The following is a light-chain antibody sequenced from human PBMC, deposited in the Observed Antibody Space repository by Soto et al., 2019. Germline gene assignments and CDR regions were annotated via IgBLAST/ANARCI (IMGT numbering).Light chain of an antibody. CDR2: EDN. Sequence: NFMLTQPNSVSESPGKTVTISCTRNSGNIASNYVQWYQQRPGSAPTTVIYEDNQRPSGVPDRFSGSIDRSSNSASLTISELKTEDEADYYCQSYNSGTWLFGGGTKLTVL. V-gene: IGLV6-57*04. CDR3: QSYNSGTWL. J-gene: IGLJ3*02. CDR1: SGNIASNY.